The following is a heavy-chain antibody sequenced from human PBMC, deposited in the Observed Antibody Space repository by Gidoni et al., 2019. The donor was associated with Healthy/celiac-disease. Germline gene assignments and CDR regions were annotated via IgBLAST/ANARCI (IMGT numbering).Heavy chain of an antibody. D-gene: IGHD6-13*01. Sequence: QVTLKESGPVLVKPTETLTLTCAVSGFSLSNPRMGVSWIRQPPGKALEWLAHIFSNDEKAYSTSLKSRLTISKDTSKSQVVLTMTNMDPVDTATYYCARSLPGYSSSWYTADYWGQGTLVTVSS. V-gene: IGHV2-26*01. CDR3: ARSLPGYSSSWYTADY. CDR1: GFSLSNPRMG. CDR2: IFSNDEK. J-gene: IGHJ4*02.